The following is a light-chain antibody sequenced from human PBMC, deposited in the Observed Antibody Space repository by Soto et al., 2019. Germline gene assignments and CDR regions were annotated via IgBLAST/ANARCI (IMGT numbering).Light chain of an antibody. CDR3: TSYTITSTFL. CDR1: TSDIGVYNY. CDR2: DVS. J-gene: IGLJ2*01. V-gene: IGLV2-14*01. Sequence: QSVLTQPASVSGSPGQSITISCAGTTSDIGVYNYVSWYQPHPGKAPRLIIYDVSNRPSGVSNLFSCSKSGNMASLTISGLQSEDEADYYCTSYTITSTFLFRGGTKVTVL.